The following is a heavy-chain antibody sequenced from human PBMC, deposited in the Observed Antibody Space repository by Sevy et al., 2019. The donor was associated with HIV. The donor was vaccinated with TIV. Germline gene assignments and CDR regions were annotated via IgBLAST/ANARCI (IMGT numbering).Heavy chain of an antibody. CDR2: ISGGGSIT. J-gene: IGHJ4*02. V-gene: IGHV3-48*02. CDR3: AREQKIYGSSDYYFHFDY. CDR1: GFIFTSYS. Sequence: GGSLRLSCAASGFIFTSYSMNWVRQAPGKGLEWVSYISGGGSITYYADSVKGRLTISRDNAKNSLYLQMNSLRDEDTAVYYCAREQKIYGSSDYYFHFDYWGKGTLVTVSS. D-gene: IGHD3-22*01.